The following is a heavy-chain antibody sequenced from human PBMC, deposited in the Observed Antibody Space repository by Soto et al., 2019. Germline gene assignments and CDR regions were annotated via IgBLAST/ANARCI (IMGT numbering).Heavy chain of an antibody. Sequence: SETLSLTCAVYGGSFSGYYWSWIRQPPGKGLEWIGEINHSGSTNYNPSLKSRVTISVDTSKNQFSLKLSSVTAADTAVYYCARLRIQLWYVDYWGQGTLVTVS. J-gene: IGHJ4*02. V-gene: IGHV4-34*01. D-gene: IGHD5-18*01. CDR3: ARLRIQLWYVDY. CDR1: GGSFSGYY. CDR2: INHSGST.